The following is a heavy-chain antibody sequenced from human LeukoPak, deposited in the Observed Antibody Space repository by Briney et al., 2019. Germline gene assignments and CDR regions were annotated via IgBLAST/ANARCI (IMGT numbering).Heavy chain of an antibody. Sequence: SVKVSCKASGGTFSSYAISWVRQAPGQGLEWMGRIIPIFGIANYAQKFQGRVTITADESTSTAYMELSSLRSEDTAVYYCVRDGSRGFLSYYYYMDVWGKGTTVTVSS. V-gene: IGHV1-69*13. CDR3: VRDGSRGFLSYYYYMDV. D-gene: IGHD3-10*01. CDR1: GGTFSSYA. J-gene: IGHJ6*03. CDR2: IIPIFGIA.